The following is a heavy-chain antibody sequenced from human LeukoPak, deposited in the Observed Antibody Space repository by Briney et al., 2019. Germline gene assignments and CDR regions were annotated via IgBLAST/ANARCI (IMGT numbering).Heavy chain of an antibody. J-gene: IGHJ4*02. V-gene: IGHV3-23*01. CDR1: GFTFNYNG. CDR2: ISSSGDST. CDR3: AKVWRGNYYDY. Sequence: GGSLRLSCAASGFTFNYNGMSWVRQAPGKGLEWVSSISSSGDSTYYADSVKGRFTISRDKSENTLYLQMNSLRADDTAVYYCAKVWRGNYYDYWGQGTLVTVSS. D-gene: IGHD1-1*01.